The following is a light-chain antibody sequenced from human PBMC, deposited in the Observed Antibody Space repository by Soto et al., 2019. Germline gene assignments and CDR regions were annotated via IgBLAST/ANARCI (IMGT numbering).Light chain of an antibody. V-gene: IGLV2-23*01. J-gene: IGLJ3*02. CDR2: EAS. CDR3: CSYAGSSTFV. Sequence: QSALTQPASVSGSPGQSITVSCTGTSSDVGSYSLVSWYQQYPGKAPKLMIYEASKRPSGVSNRFSGSKSGNTASLTISGLQAEDEADYYCCSYAGSSTFVFGGGTQLTVL. CDR1: SSDVGSYSL.